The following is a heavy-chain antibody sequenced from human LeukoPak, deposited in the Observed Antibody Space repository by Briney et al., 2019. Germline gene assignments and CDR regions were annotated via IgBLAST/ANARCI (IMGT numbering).Heavy chain of an antibody. Sequence: SETLSLTCTVSGGSISSYYWSWIRQPPGKGLGWIGYIYYSGSTNYNPSLKSRVTISVDTSKNQFSLKLSSVTAADTAVYYCARGSCSGGSCYYDYWGQGTLVTVSS. CDR2: IYYSGST. CDR1: GGSISSYY. V-gene: IGHV4-59*01. D-gene: IGHD2-15*01. CDR3: ARGSCSGGSCYYDY. J-gene: IGHJ4*02.